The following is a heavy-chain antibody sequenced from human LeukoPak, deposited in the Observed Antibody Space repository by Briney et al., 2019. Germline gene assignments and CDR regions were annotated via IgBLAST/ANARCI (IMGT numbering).Heavy chain of an antibody. D-gene: IGHD2-2*01. CDR3: ARGPEIVVVAAAIGYYGMDV. V-gene: IGHV3-33*01. Sequence: GRSLRLSCAASGFTFSSYGMHWVRQAPDKGLEWVAIIWFDGSNKYYTDSVKGRFTISGDNSKNTLYLQMNSLRAEDTAVYYCARGPEIVVVAAAIGYYGMDVWGQGTTVTVSS. CDR1: GFTFSSYG. J-gene: IGHJ6*02. CDR2: IWFDGSNK.